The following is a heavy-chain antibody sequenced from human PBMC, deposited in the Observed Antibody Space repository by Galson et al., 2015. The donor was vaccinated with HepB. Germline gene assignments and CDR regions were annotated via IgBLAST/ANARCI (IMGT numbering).Heavy chain of an antibody. Sequence: LRLSCAASGFTFSSYAMSWVRQAPGKGLEWVSAISASGGSTYYADSVKGRLTISRDKSKNTLYLQMNSLRAEDTAVYYCAKELYYDILTGYLSGDAFDIWGQGTMVTVSS. CDR2: ISASGGST. J-gene: IGHJ3*02. CDR1: GFTFSSYA. D-gene: IGHD3-9*01. V-gene: IGHV3-23*01. CDR3: AKELYYDILTGYLSGDAFDI.